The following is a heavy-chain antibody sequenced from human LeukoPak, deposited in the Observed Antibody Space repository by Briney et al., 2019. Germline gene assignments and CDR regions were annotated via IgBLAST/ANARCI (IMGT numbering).Heavy chain of an antibody. CDR3: VRMGVSYYYDSSTYYPAAFDV. V-gene: IGHV4-38-2*01. J-gene: IGHJ3*01. D-gene: IGHD3-22*01. CDR1: GYSISGGYY. Sequence: PSETLSLTCGVSGYSISGGYYWGWIRQSPGKGLEWIATIFHTGSIYHNPSLKSRVILSVDTSKNQFSLILTSVTAADTAVYYCVRMGVSYYYDSSTYYPAAFDVWGQGTMVTVSS. CDR2: IFHTGSI.